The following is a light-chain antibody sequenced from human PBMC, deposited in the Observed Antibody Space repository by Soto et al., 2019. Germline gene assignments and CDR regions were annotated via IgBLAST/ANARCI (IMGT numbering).Light chain of an antibody. CDR2: RDT. Sequence: SYELTQPPSVSVALGQTARIPCAGNNIGNKDVHWYQQKPGQAPVLVIYRDTNRPSGIPERFSGSNSGNTATLTISRPQAGDEADYYCQVWDSSTSVCLGGGTKVTVL. V-gene: IGLV3-9*01. CDR3: QVWDSSTSVC. J-gene: IGLJ2*01. CDR1: NIGNKD.